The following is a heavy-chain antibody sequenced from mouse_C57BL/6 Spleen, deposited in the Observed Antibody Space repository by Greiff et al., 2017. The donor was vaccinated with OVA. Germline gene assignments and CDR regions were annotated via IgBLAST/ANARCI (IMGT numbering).Heavy chain of an antibody. D-gene: IGHD2-4*01. J-gene: IGHJ2*01. CDR3: AREDYDKRVHDFDY. CDR1: GYTFTDYY. CDR2: INPNNGGT. V-gene: IGHV1-26*01. Sequence: EVQLQQSGPELVKPGASVKISCKASGYTFTDYYMNWVKQSHGKSLEWIGDINPNNGGTSYNQKFKGKATLTVDKSSSTAYMELRSLTSADSAVYDCAREDYDKRVHDFDYWGQGTTLTVSS.